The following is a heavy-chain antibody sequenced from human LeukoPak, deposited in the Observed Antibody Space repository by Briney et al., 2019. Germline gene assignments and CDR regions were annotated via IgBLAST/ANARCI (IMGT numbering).Heavy chain of an antibody. CDR2: INPNSGGT. V-gene: IGHV1-2*02. D-gene: IGHD5-24*01. Sequence: ASVKVSCKASGYTFTGYYMHWVRQAPGQGLEWMGWINPNSGGTNYAQKFQGRVTTTRDTSISTAYMELSRLRSDDTAVYYCARERVEMATMAIDYWGQGTLVTVSS. CDR3: ARERVEMATMAIDY. CDR1: GYTFTGYY. J-gene: IGHJ4*02.